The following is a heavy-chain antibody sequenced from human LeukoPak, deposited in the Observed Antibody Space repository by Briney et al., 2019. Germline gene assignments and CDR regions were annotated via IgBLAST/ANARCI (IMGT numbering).Heavy chain of an antibody. CDR1: GGTFSSYA. CDR2: IIPIFGTA. D-gene: IGHD3-22*01. Sequence: ASVKVSCKASGGTFSSYAISWVRQAPGQGLEWMGGIIPIFGTANYAQKFQGRVTITMDESTSTAYMELSSLRSEDTAVYYCARALLSYYYDSSGFQEAFDIWGQGTMVTVSS. V-gene: IGHV1-69*05. J-gene: IGHJ3*02. CDR3: ARALLSYYYDSSGFQEAFDI.